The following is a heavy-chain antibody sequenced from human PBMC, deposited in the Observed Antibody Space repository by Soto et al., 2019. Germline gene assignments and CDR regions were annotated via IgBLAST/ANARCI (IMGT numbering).Heavy chain of an antibody. D-gene: IGHD5-18*01. Sequence: QVQLVQSGAAVKKPGSSVKVSCKASGGTFSSYAISWVRQAPGQGLEWMGGIIPIFGTANYAQKFQGRVTITADESTSTAYMELSSLRSEDTAVYYCARALDTAMVTDYYYGMDVWGQGTTVTVSS. CDR2: IIPIFGTA. J-gene: IGHJ6*02. CDR3: ARALDTAMVTDYYYGMDV. V-gene: IGHV1-69*01. CDR1: GGTFSSYA.